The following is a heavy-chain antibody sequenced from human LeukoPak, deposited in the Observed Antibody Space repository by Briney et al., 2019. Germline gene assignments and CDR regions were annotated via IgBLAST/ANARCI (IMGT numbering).Heavy chain of an antibody. J-gene: IGHJ4*02. CDR1: GFTFDDYA. CDR3: AKGGSGGVYYFDY. Sequence: PGGSLRLSCAASGFTFDDYAMHWVRQAPGKGLEWVSGISWNSGSIGYADSVKGRFTISRDNAKNSLYLQMNSLRAEDTALYYCAKGGSGGVYYFDYWGQGTLVTVSS. CDR2: ISWNSGSI. V-gene: IGHV3-9*01. D-gene: IGHD2-15*01.